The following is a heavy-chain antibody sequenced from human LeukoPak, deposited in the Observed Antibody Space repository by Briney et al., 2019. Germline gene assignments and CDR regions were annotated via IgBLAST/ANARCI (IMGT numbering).Heavy chain of an antibody. V-gene: IGHV1-46*01. CDR3: ARDYVDDIPMIKDY. CDR2: INHSGGST. Sequence: GASVKVSCKVSGYTLTELSMHWVRQAPGQGLEWMGKINHSGGSTTYAQKFQGRVTMTRDTSTSTVYTELSSLRSEDTAVYYCARDYVDDIPMIKDYWGQGTLVTVSS. D-gene: IGHD2-8*01. CDR1: GYTLTELS. J-gene: IGHJ4*02.